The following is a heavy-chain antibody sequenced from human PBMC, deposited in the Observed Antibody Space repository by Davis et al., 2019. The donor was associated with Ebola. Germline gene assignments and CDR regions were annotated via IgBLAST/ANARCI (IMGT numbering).Heavy chain of an antibody. D-gene: IGHD2-2*01. CDR1: GGTFSSYA. CDR2: IIPIFGTA. CDR3: ATEGAYCSSTSCYVDY. Sequence: SVKVSCKASGGTFSSYAISWVRQAPGQGLEWTGGIIPIFGTANYAQKFQGRVTITADESTSTAYMELSSLRSEDTAVYYCATEGAYCSSTSCYVDYWGQGTLVTVSS. J-gene: IGHJ4*02. V-gene: IGHV1-69*13.